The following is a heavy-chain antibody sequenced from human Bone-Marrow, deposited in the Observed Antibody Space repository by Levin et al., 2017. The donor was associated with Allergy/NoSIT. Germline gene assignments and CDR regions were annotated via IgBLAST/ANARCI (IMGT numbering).Heavy chain of an antibody. CDR2: IYYSGST. V-gene: IGHV4-59*01. Sequence: PGGSLRLSCTVSGGSIRPYYWSWIRQSPGKGLEWIGYIYYSGSTKYNPSLKSRVTISVHMSKNQFSLKLSSVTAADTAVYYCARDPKGYCIDGVCPWGFDPWGQGTLVTVSS. J-gene: IGHJ5*02. CDR3: ARDPKGYCIDGVCPWGFDP. D-gene: IGHD2-8*01. CDR1: GGSIRPYY.